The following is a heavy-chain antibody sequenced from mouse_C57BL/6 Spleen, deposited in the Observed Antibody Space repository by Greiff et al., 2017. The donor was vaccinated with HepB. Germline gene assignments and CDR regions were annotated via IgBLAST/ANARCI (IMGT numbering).Heavy chain of an antibody. D-gene: IGHD2-3*01. V-gene: IGHV5-4*01. CDR3: ARDSDGYFYYFDY. Sequence: EVMLVESGGGLVKPGGSLKLSCAASGFTFSSYAMSWVRQTPEKRLEWVATISDGGSYTYYPDNVKGRFTISRDNAKNNLYLQMSHLKSEDTAMYYCARDSDGYFYYFDYWGQGTTLTVSS. CDR1: GFTFSSYA. J-gene: IGHJ2*01. CDR2: ISDGGSYT.